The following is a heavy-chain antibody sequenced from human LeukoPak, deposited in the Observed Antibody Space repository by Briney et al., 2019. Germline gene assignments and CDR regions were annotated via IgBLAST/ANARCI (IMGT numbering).Heavy chain of an antibody. CDR1: GFTVSSNY. CDR3: ARDLTSSDAFDI. CDR2: IYSGGST. V-gene: IGHV3-53*01. Sequence: PGGSLRLSCAASGFTVSSNYMSWVRQAPGKGLEWVSVIYSGGSTYYADSVEGRFTISRDNSKNTLYLQMNSLRAEDTAVYYCARDLTSSDAFDIWGQGTMVTVSS. J-gene: IGHJ3*02. D-gene: IGHD7-27*01.